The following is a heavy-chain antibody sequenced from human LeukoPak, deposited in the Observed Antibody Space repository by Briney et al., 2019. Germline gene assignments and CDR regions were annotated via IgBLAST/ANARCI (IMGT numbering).Heavy chain of an antibody. CDR3: AKGGKWDVTPFDY. CDR1: GFTFTSYS. V-gene: IGHV3-23*01. Sequence: GGSLRLSCAASGFTFTSYSMNWVRQAPGKGLEWVSTISGGGGSTYYADSVKGRFTISRDNSKNTLYLQVNSLRAEDTAVYYCAKGGKWDVTPFDYWGQGTLATISS. D-gene: IGHD1-26*01. CDR2: ISGGGGST. J-gene: IGHJ4*02.